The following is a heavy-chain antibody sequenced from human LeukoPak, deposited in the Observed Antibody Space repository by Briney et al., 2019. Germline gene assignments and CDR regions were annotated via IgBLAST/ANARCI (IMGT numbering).Heavy chain of an antibody. CDR2: IWYDGTNT. CDR1: GFTFSNYG. CDR3: ARDRTSGYRLPVDY. V-gene: IGHV3-33*01. Sequence: GGSLRLSRAASGFTFSNYGMHWVRQAPGKGLEWVAVIWYDGTNTYYGDSVKGRFTISRDNSKNTLYLHMNSLRAEDTAVYYCARDRTSGYRLPVDYWGQGSPVSVSS. J-gene: IGHJ4*02. D-gene: IGHD2-2*01.